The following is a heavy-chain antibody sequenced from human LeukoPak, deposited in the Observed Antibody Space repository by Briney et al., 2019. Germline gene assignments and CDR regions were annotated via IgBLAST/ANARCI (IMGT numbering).Heavy chain of an antibody. Sequence: SVKVSCKASGGTFSSYAISWVRQAPGQGLGWMGRIIPILGIANYAQKFQGRVTITADKSTSTAYMELSSLRSEDTAVYYCARREATVHDAFDIWGQGTMVTVSS. J-gene: IGHJ3*02. V-gene: IGHV1-69*04. CDR3: ARREATVHDAFDI. CDR2: IIPILGIA. D-gene: IGHD1-26*01. CDR1: GGTFSSYA.